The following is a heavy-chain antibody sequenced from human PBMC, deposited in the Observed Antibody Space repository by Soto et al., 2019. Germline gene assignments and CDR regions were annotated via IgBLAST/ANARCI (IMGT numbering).Heavy chain of an antibody. D-gene: IGHD5-18*01. CDR2: ISYKGSNK. V-gene: IGHV3-30*18. Sequence: PGGSLRLSCAVSGSTFSSSVMPWVRKAPGKGLEWVEVISYKGSNKHYADSVKGRFTISRDNSKYTLYLQMNSLRAEDTAVYYCAKERYSYGPFDYWRQGTLVTVSS. CDR1: GSTFSSSV. J-gene: IGHJ4*02. CDR3: AKERYSYGPFDY.